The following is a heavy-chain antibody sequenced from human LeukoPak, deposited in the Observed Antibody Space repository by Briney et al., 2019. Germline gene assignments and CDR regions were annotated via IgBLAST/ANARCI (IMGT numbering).Heavy chain of an antibody. CDR1: GYSISSGHN. CDR2: IYHSGKT. Sequence: SETLSLTCSVSGYSISSGHNWGWIQQAPGKGLEWIGSIYHSGKTYYNPSLKSRVTISIDTSKNEFSLKLSSVTAADTAVYYCTRETIVVVVVAGVDYMDVWGKGTTVTVSS. V-gene: IGHV4-38-2*02. J-gene: IGHJ6*03. CDR3: TRETIVVVVVAGVDYMDV. D-gene: IGHD2-15*01.